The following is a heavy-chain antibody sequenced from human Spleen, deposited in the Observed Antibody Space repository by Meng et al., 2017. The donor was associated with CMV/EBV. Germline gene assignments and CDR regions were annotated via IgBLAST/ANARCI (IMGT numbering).Heavy chain of an antibody. J-gene: IGHJ4*02. CDR1: GYSFTSYW. D-gene: IGHD3-3*01. CDR2: IYPGDSDT. V-gene: IGHV5-51*01. CDR3: ARQAIYEFWSGYYFDY. Sequence: GESLKISCKGSGYSFTSYWIGWVRQMPGKGLEWMGIIYPGDSDTRYSPSFQGQVTISADKSISTAYLQWSSLKASDTAMYYCARQAIYEFWSGYYFDYWGQGTLVTVSS.